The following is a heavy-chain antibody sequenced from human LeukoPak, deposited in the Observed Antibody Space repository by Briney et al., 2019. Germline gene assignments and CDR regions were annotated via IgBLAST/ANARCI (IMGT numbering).Heavy chain of an antibody. CDR3: ARVRSSGSSTYRSDAFDI. Sequence: PSGTLSLACAVSGGSISSSNWWSWVRQPPGKGLEWIGEIYHSGSTNYNPSLKSRVTISVDKSKNQFSLKLSSVTAADTAVYYCARVRSSGSSTYRSDAFDIWGQGTMVTVSS. D-gene: IGHD6-25*01. CDR2: IYHSGST. V-gene: IGHV4-4*02. J-gene: IGHJ3*02. CDR1: GGSISSSNW.